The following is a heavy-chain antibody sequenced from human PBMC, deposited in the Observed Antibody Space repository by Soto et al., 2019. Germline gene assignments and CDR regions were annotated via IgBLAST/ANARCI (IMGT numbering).Heavy chain of an antibody. CDR1: GASFSSDDSY. CDR2: ISYSGT. Sequence: SETLSLTCTVSGASFSSDDSYWSWIRQPPGKGLEWVAYISYSGTYYNPSLKSRVTTSLDGSKNQISLYLSSVTAADTAVYYCARIGTLLGIVTNNWFDPWGQGTLVTVSS. CDR3: ARIGTLLGIVTNNWFDP. J-gene: IGHJ5*02. V-gene: IGHV4-30-4*01. D-gene: IGHD3-3*01.